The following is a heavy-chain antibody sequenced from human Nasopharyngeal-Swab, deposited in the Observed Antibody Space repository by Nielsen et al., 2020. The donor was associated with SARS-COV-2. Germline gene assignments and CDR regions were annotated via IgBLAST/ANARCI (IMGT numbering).Heavy chain of an antibody. CDR3: ATWGIGYGENAHATFDS. J-gene: IGHJ4*02. CDR2: IIVNLGMT. CDR1: GGTFSKYA. Sequence: SVKVSCKVSGGTFSKYAISWVRQATGKGLEWMGGIIVNLGMTKYAQKFKDSIIINADESTGTAYMELSSLRSEDTAVYYCATWGIGYGENAHATFDSWGQGTQVTVSS. V-gene: IGHV1-69*10. D-gene: IGHD4-17*01.